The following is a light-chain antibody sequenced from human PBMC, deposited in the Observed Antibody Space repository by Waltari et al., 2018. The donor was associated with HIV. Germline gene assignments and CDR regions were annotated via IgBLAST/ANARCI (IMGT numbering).Light chain of an antibody. CDR3: QAWGSTTSGV. CDR1: ELGDKY. V-gene: IGLV3-1*01. Sequence: SYEVTQPPSVAVSPGQTATIPCSGYELGDKYTCWYQQKPGKSPLLVIYQDNKRPSGIPELFSGSSSGHTATLTISGTRPMDEADYYCQAWGSTTSGVFGRGTRLTVL. J-gene: IGLJ3*02. CDR2: QDN.